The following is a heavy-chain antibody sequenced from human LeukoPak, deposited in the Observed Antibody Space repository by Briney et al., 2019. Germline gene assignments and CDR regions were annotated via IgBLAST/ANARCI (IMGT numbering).Heavy chain of an antibody. V-gene: IGHV3-48*02. CDR1: GFTFNAYS. Sequence: PGGSLRLSCSASGFTFNAYSMNWMRQAPGKGLEWLSSISGSSTSIYYADSVKGRFTISRDNVKNLLYLQMNSLRDEDTAVYYCARVTKDSSGYPPFYFDYWGQGTLVTVSS. D-gene: IGHD3-22*01. CDR3: ARVTKDSSGYPPFYFDY. CDR2: ISGSSTSI. J-gene: IGHJ4*02.